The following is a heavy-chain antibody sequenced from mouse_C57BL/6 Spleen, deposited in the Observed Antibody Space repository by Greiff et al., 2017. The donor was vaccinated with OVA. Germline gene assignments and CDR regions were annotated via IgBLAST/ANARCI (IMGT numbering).Heavy chain of an antibody. CDR2: IWSGGST. V-gene: IGHV2-5*01. D-gene: IGHD4-1*01. Sequence: VKLMESGPGLVQPSQSLSITCTVSGFSLTSYGVHWVRQSPGKGLEWLGVIWSGGSTDYNAAFMSRLSITKDNSKSQVFFKMNSLQADDTAIYYCATRGALHWDEGYFDVWGTGTTVTVSS. J-gene: IGHJ1*03. CDR3: ATRGALHWDEGYFDV. CDR1: GFSLTSYG.